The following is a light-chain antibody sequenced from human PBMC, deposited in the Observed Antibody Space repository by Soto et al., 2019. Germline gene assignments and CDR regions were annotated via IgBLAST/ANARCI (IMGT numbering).Light chain of an antibody. Sequence: EVVMTQSPATLSVSPGERATLSCMVSQSVSSNLAWYQQKPGQAPGLLIYGASNRATGIPARFSGSGSGTDFTLTISSLEPEDFGVHYCQQRSNWPPVTFGGGTKVDI. CDR1: QSVSSN. CDR2: GAS. J-gene: IGKJ4*01. CDR3: QQRSNWPPVT. V-gene: IGKV3-11*01.